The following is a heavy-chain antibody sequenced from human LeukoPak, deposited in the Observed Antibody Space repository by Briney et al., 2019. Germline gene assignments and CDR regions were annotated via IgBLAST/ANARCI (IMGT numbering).Heavy chain of an antibody. CDR1: GGSFSGYY. CDR2: INHSGST. D-gene: IGHD3-3*01. Sequence: SETLSLTCAVYGGSFSGYYWSWIRQPPGKGQEWIGEINHSGSTNYNPSLKSRVTISVDTSKNQFSLKLSSVTAADTAVYYCARALYDFWSGYTDYWGQGTLVTVSS. CDR3: ARALYDFWSGYTDY. V-gene: IGHV4-34*01. J-gene: IGHJ4*02.